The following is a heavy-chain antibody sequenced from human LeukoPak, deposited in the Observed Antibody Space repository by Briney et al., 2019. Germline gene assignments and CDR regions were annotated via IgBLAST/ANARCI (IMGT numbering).Heavy chain of an antibody. V-gene: IGHV3-30*02. CDR3: AKDSGSYFNMDV. CDR2: IRYDGSNK. Sequence: PGGSLRLSCAASGFTFSSYGMHWVRQAPGKGLEGVAFIRYDGSNKYYADSVKGRFTISIDNSKNTLYLQMNSRRAEDTAVYYCAKDSGSYFNMDVWGKGTTVTVSS. J-gene: IGHJ6*03. CDR1: GFTFSSYG. D-gene: IGHD1-26*01.